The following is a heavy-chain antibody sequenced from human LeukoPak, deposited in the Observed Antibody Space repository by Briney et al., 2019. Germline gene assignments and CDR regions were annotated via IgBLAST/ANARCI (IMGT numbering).Heavy chain of an antibody. J-gene: IGHJ6*02. CDR3: AKDHGTTLYYYYGMDV. V-gene: IGHV3-23*01. Sequence: PGGSLRLSCAASGFTFDDYAMHWVRHAPGKGLEWVSAISGSGGSTYYADSVKGRFTISRDNSKNTLYLQMNSLRAEDTAVYYCAKDHGTTLYYYYGMDVWGQGTTVTVSS. D-gene: IGHD1-7*01. CDR1: GFTFDDYA. CDR2: ISGSGGST.